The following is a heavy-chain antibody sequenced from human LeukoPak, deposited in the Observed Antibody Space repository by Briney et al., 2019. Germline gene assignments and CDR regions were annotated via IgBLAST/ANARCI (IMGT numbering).Heavy chain of an antibody. D-gene: IGHD4-23*01. CDR2: IIPIFGTA. CDR3: ATVKGLRWPFDY. J-gene: IGHJ4*02. V-gene: IGHV1-69*05. CDR1: GYTFTGYY. Sequence: GAPVKVSCKASGYTFTGYYMHWVRQAPGQGLEWMGGIIPIFGTANYAQKFQGRVTITTDESTSTAYMELSSLRSEDTAVYYCATVKGLRWPFDYWGQGTLVTVSS.